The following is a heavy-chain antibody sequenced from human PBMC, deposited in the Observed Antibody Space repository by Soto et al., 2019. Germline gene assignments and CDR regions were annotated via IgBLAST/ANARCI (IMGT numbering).Heavy chain of an antibody. CDR2: ISAYNGNT. CDR3: XXXXXXXXGGTGGNWFDP. V-gene: IGHV1-18*01. D-gene: IGHD1-1*01. J-gene: IGHJ5*02. CDR1: GYTFTSYG. Sequence: QVQLVQSGAEVKKPGASVKVSCKASGYTFTSYGISWVRQAPGQGLEWMGWISAYNGNTNYAQKLQGRVTMTTDTPTSTAYMELRSLRSDDTAVYYXXXXXXXXXGGTGGNWFDPWGQGTLV.